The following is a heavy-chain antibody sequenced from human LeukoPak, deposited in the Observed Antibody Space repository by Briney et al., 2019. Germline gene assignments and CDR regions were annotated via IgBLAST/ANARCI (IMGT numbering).Heavy chain of an antibody. Sequence: GGSLRLSCAASGFPFSSYGMHWVRPAPGKGLEWVAVMWNVGSKKLYAYSVKGRFTVSRDNHKNVVFLQMNTLRVDDTAVYYCAKDRNIVIIPAAIEAFDYWGLGTLVTVAS. J-gene: IGHJ4*02. D-gene: IGHD2-2*01. CDR3: AKDRNIVIIPAAIEAFDY. CDR1: GFPFSSYG. CDR2: MWNVGSKK. V-gene: IGHV3-33*06.